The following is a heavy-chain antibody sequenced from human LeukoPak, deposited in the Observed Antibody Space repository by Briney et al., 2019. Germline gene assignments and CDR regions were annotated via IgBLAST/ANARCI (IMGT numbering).Heavy chain of an antibody. CDR3: ARVRLGYDSSGYYSYYYGMDV. D-gene: IGHD3-22*01. V-gene: IGHV4-59*01. Sequence: SETLSLTCTVSGCSISSYYWSWIRQPPGKGLEWIWYIYYSGSTNYNPSLKSRVTISVDTSKNQFSLKLSSVTAADTAVYYCARVRLGYDSSGYYSYYYGMDVWGQGTTVTVSS. CDR2: IYYSGST. J-gene: IGHJ6*02. CDR1: GCSISSYY.